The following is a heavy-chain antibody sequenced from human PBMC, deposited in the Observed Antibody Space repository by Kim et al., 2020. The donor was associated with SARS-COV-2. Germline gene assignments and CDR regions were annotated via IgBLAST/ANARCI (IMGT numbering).Heavy chain of an antibody. CDR2: ISAYNGNT. Sequence: ASVKVSCKASGYTFTSYGISWVRQAPGQGLEWMGWISAYNGNTNYAQKLQGRVTMTTDTSTSTAYMELRSLRSDDTAVYYCARAASSSSWYGTYYYYYGMDVWGQGTTVTVSS. V-gene: IGHV1-18*01. J-gene: IGHJ6*02. CDR1: GYTFTSYG. D-gene: IGHD6-13*01. CDR3: ARAASSSSWYGTYYYYYGMDV.